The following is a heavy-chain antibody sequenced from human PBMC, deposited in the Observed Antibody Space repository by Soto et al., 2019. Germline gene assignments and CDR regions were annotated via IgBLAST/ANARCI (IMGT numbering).Heavy chain of an antibody. D-gene: IGHD2-2*01. CDR2: INPAGGAT. V-gene: IGHV1-46*03. CDR3: AMRSTEGAYYYMDV. J-gene: IGHJ6*03. Sequence: ASVKVSCKASGFTFTSYYMHWVRQAPGQGLEWMGIINPAGGATTYAQSFQGRVTMTRDTSTSTVYMELSSLRSEDTAVYYCAMRSTEGAYYYMDVRGKGTTVTGSS. CDR1: GFTFTSYY.